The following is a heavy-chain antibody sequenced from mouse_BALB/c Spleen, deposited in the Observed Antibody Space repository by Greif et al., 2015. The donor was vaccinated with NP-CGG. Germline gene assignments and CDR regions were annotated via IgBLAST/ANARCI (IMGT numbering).Heavy chain of an antibody. V-gene: IGHV1S81*02. CDR2: NNPSNGRT. Sequence: VQLQQSGAELVKPGASVKLSCKASGYTFTSYWMHWVKQRPGQGLEWIGENNPSNGRTNYNEKFKSKATLTVDKSSSTAYMQLSSLTSEDSAVYYCAIYDGTTRYYFDYWGQGTTLTVSS. J-gene: IGHJ2*01. CDR1: GYTFTSYW. D-gene: IGHD2-3*01. CDR3: AIYDGTTRYYFDY.